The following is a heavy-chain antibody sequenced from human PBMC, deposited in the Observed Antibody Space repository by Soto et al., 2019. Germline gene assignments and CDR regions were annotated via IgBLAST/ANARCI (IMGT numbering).Heavy chain of an antibody. CDR1: GFSLSTSGVG. J-gene: IGHJ4*02. CDR2: IYWDDDK. CDR3: AHRRSITIFGVVIGYFDY. V-gene: IGHV2-5*02. D-gene: IGHD3-3*01. Sequence: QITLKECGPTLVKPTQTLTLTCTFSGFSLSTSGVGVGWIRQPPGKALEWLALIYWDDDKRYSPSLKSRLTITKDTSKNQVVLTMTNMDPVDTATYYCAHRRSITIFGVVIGYFDYWGQGTLVTVSS.